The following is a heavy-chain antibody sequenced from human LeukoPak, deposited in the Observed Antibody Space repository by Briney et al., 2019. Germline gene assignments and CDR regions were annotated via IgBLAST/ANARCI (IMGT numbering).Heavy chain of an antibody. V-gene: IGHV1-8*01. CDR2: MNPNNGNT. Sequence: ASVKVSCKASGYTFTTYDINWVRQATGQGLEWMGWMNPNNGNTGSPQKFQGRVTMTRNTSISTAYMELSSPRSEDTAVYYCARRLLAAAGHFQHWGQGTLVTVSS. CDR1: GYTFTTYD. D-gene: IGHD6-13*01. J-gene: IGHJ1*01. CDR3: ARRLLAAAGHFQH.